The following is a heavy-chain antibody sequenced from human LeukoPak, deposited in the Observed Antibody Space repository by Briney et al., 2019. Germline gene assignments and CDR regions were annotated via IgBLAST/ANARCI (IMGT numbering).Heavy chain of an antibody. CDR2: MNPNSGNT. CDR3: ARGREEGFDL. CDR1: GYTFTSYD. V-gene: IGHV1-8*03. J-gene: IGHJ2*01. Sequence: ASVKVSCKASGYTFTSYDINWVRQAPGQGLEWMGWMNPNSGNTDYAQKFQGRVTITRNTSISTAYMELSSLRSEDTAVYYCARGREEGFDLWGRGTLVTVSS.